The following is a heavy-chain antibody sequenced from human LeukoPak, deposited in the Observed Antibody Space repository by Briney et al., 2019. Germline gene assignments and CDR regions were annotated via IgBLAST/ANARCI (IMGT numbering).Heavy chain of an antibody. Sequence: PSETLSLTCAVYGGSFSGYYWSWIRQPPGKGLEWIGEINHSGSTNYNPPLKSRVTISVDTSKNQFSLKLSSVTAADTAVYYCAREASGVVTAIRGAFYYYYMDVWGKGTTVTVSS. CDR2: INHSGST. CDR3: AREASGVVTAIRGAFYYYYMDV. J-gene: IGHJ6*03. CDR1: GGSFSGYY. V-gene: IGHV4-34*01. D-gene: IGHD2-21*02.